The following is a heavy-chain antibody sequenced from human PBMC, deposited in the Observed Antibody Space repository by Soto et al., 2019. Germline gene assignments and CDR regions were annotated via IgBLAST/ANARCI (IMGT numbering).Heavy chain of an antibody. D-gene: IGHD5-12*01. J-gene: IGHJ6*02. CDR2: TYPSDSDS. V-gene: IGHV5-51*01. CDR1: GYSFSNYW. CDR3: ARTDIVATRGYGMDV. Sequence: PGESLKISCKASGYSFSNYWIALARQMPGKGLEWMGVTYPSDSDSTYSPSFQGQVTISADKSISTAYLQWSSLKASDTAMYYCARTDIVATRGYGMDVWGQGTMVTVS.